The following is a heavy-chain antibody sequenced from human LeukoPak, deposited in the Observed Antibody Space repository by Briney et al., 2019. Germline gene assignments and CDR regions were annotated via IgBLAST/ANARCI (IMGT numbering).Heavy chain of an antibody. V-gene: IGHV3-23*01. J-gene: IGHJ4*02. D-gene: IGHD3-22*01. CDR2: ISGSGGST. CDR1: GFTFSSFG. Sequence: GGSLRLSCAASGFTFSSFGMSWVRQAPGKGLEWVSVISGSGGSTYYADSVKGRFTISRDNSKNTLYLQMNSLRAEDTAVYYCAKENWAYNWKYDSSASGIKYWGQGTLVTVSS. CDR3: AKENWAYNWKYDSSASGIKY.